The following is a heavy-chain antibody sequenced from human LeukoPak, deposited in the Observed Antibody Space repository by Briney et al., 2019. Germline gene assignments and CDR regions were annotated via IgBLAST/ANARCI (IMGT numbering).Heavy chain of an antibody. CDR3: ARGDFWSGYLDY. CDR1: GVSINSGGYY. CDR2: IYYSGST. V-gene: IGHV4-31*03. Sequence: SETLSLTCTVSGVSINSGGYYWSWIRQHPGKGLEWIGYIYYSGSTYYNPSLKSRVTISVDTSKNQFSLKLSSVTAADTAVYYCARGDFWSGYLDYWGQGTLVTVSS. J-gene: IGHJ4*02. D-gene: IGHD3-3*01.